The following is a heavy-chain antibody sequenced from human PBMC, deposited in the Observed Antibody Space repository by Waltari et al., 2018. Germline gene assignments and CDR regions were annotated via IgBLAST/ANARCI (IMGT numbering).Heavy chain of an antibody. CDR2: IIRGATI. J-gene: IGHJ4*02. V-gene: IGHV3-74*01. D-gene: IGHD4-4*01. CDR1: GFDSSNHW. Sequence: EVRLVESGGGLVQPGESLTLSCAASGFDSSNHWISWVRQFPGKGPLWFARIIRGATIGYADSVRGRFTIFRDSSTNTVSLQMRSLTVEDTALYYCVRGPSVDYSHPVPFDLWGQGTLVTVSS. CDR3: VRGPSVDYSHPVPFDL.